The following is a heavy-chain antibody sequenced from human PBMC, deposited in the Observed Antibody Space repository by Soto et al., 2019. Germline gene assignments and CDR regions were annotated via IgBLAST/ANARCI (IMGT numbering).Heavy chain of an antibody. D-gene: IGHD6-19*01. Sequence: SVKVSCKASRVAFSKFIVTWVRQAPGLGLEWVGGIIPIFGTANYAQKFQGRVTITADESTSTPYMEVNNLRSEDTAVYYCAKVRYSSPMGYYYGMDVWGQGTTVTVSS. J-gene: IGHJ6*02. CDR2: IIPIFGTA. V-gene: IGHV1-69*13. CDR3: AKVRYSSPMGYYYGMDV. CDR1: RVAFSKFI.